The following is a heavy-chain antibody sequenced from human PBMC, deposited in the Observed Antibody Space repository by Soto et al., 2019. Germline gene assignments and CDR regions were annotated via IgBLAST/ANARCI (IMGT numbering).Heavy chain of an antibody. V-gene: IGHV4-59*01. D-gene: IGHD1-7*01. CDR2: IYYTGNT. J-gene: IGHJ5*02. CDR1: GGSIVDYY. CDR3: ARDVNRWELRGFFDP. Sequence: PSETLSLTCSVSGGSIVDYYWSWIRQPPGKGLEWIGLIYYTGNTRYNPSLGSRVTISLDTSKNQFSLKLTSATAADTAFYYCARDVNRWELRGFFDPWGRGALVTVSS.